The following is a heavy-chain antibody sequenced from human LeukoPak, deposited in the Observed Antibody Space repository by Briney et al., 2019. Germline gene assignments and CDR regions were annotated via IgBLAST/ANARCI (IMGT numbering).Heavy chain of an antibody. CDR1: GFTFNNYP. J-gene: IGHJ4*02. Sequence: PGGSLRLSCAVSGFTFNNYPMSWVRQAPGRGLGWVATVSGDGGYTYYADSVKGRFTISRDTSKHTVYLQLNSLRADDTAVYYCAHFFNSIFRNPFDSWGQGTLVTVSS. V-gene: IGHV3-23*01. CDR2: VSGDGGYT. CDR3: AHFFNSIFRNPFDS. D-gene: IGHD2-21*01.